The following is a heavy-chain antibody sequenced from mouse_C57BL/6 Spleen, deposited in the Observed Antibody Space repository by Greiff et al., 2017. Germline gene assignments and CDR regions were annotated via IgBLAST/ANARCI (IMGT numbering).Heavy chain of an antibody. CDR3: ATGNLWFAY. D-gene: IGHD4-1*01. CDR2: IYPGSGST. Sequence: QVQLQQPGAELVKPGASVKMSCKASGYTFTSYWITWVKQRPGQGLEWIGDIYPGSGSTNYNEKFKSKATLTVETSSSTAYMQLSSLTSEDSAVYYCATGNLWFAYWGQGTLVTVSA. CDR1: GYTFTSYW. V-gene: IGHV1-55*01. J-gene: IGHJ3*01.